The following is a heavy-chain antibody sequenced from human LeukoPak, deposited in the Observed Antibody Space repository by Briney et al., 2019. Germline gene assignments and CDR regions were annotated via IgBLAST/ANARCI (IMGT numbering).Heavy chain of an antibody. CDR1: GFTFSSYA. Sequence: GGSLRLSCEASGFTFSSYAMSWVHQAPGKGLEWVSAISGSGGSTYYADSVKGRFTISRDNSKNTLYLQMSSLRAEDTAVYYCVKGNSSGLDYWGQGTLVTVSS. V-gene: IGHV3-23*01. CDR2: ISGSGGST. D-gene: IGHD6-19*01. J-gene: IGHJ4*02. CDR3: VKGNSSGLDY.